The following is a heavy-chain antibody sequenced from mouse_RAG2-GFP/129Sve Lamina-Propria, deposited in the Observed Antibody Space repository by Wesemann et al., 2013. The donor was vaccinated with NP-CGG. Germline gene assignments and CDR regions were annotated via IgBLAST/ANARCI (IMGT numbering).Heavy chain of an antibody. Sequence: QVQLQQPGAELVRPGTSVKLSCKASGYTFTSYWMHWVKQRPGQGLEWIGVIDPSDSYTNYNQKFKGKATLTVDTSSSTAYMQLSSLTSEDSAVYYCTRSGVGRNFDYWGQGTTLTVSS. CDR2: IDPSDSYT. V-gene: IGHV1-59*01. CDR1: GYTFTSYW. J-gene: IGHJ2*01. D-gene: IGHD4-1*01. CDR3: TRSGVGRNFDY.